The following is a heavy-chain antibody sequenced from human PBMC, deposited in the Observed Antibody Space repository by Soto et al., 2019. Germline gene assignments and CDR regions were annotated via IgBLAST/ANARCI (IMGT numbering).Heavy chain of an antibody. CDR2: ISYDGSNK. D-gene: IGHD3-10*01. J-gene: IGHJ6*02. CDR1: GFTFSSYG. Sequence: GGSLRLSCAASGFTFSSYGMHWVRQAPGKGLEWVAVISYDGSNKYYADSVKGRFTISRDNSKNTLYLQMNSLRAEDTAVYYCAKVEWRSGTWRRNYYYYGMDVWGQGTTVTVSS. V-gene: IGHV3-30*18. CDR3: AKVEWRSGTWRRNYYYYGMDV.